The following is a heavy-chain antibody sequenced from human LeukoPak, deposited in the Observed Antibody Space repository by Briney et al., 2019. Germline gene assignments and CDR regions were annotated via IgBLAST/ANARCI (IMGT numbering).Heavy chain of an antibody. CDR1: GYSFTSYW. J-gene: IGHJ4*02. Sequence: GESLKISCKGSGYSFTSYWIGWVRQMPGKGLEWMGIIYPGDSDTRYSPSFQGQVTISADKSISTAYLQWSSLKASDTAIYYCARAPTSVSNPYFFDSWGQGTLVTVSS. CDR2: IYPGDSDT. CDR3: ARAPTSVSNPYFFDS. D-gene: IGHD4-17*01. V-gene: IGHV5-51*01.